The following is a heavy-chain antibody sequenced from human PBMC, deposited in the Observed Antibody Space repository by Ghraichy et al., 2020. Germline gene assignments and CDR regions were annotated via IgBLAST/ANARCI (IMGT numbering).Heavy chain of an antibody. CDR3: AREVAMESSFDY. Sequence: GGSLRLSCAASGFTFNNYWMTWVRQAPGKGLEWVANIKQDGSDKSYVDSVTGRFTISRDKAKKSLYLQMNSLRAEDTAVYYCAREVAMESSFDYWGKGTLVTVSS. V-gene: IGHV3-7*01. CDR1: GFTFNNYW. CDR2: IKQDGSDK. J-gene: IGHJ4*02. D-gene: IGHD6-19*01.